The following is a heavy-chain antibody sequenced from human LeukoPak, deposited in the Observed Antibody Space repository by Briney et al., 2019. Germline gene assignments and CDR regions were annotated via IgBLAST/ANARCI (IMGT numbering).Heavy chain of an antibody. CDR3: ARVSEEMATITFDY. V-gene: IGHV1-18*01. D-gene: IGHD5-24*01. J-gene: IGHJ4*02. Sequence: GASVQVSYKASGYTFSSYDISWVRQAPGQGLEWMGWISAYNGNTNYAQKLQGRVTMTTDTSTSTAYLELRSLRSDDTAVYYCARVSEEMATITFDYWGQGTLVTVSS. CDR1: GYTFSSYD. CDR2: ISAYNGNT.